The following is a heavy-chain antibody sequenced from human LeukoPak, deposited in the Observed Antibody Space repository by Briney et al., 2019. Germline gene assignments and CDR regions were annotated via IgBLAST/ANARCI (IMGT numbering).Heavy chain of an antibody. CDR1: GFTSSNYW. J-gene: IGHJ4*02. Sequence: GGSLRLSCAASGFTSSNYWMHWVRQAPGKGLVWVSRINSDGSSTSYADSVKGRFTISRDNAKNTLYLQMNSLRAEDTAVYYCGRDLYGDDHTDYWGQGTLVTVSS. D-gene: IGHD4-17*01. V-gene: IGHV3-74*01. CDR2: INSDGSST. CDR3: GRDLYGDDHTDY.